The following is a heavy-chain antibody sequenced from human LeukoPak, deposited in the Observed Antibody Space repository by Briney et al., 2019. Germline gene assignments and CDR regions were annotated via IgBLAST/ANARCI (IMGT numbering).Heavy chain of an antibody. CDR3: ARSYYYDSSGHYYEGDYFDY. J-gene: IGHJ4*02. CDR2: INHSGST. V-gene: IGHV4-34*01. D-gene: IGHD3-22*01. CDR1: GGSFSGYY. Sequence: PSETLSLTCAVYGGSFSGYYWSWIRQPPGKGLEWIGEINHSGSTNYNPSLKSRVTISVDTSKNQFSLKLSSVTAADTAVYYCARSYYYDSSGHYYEGDYFDYWGQGTLVTVSS.